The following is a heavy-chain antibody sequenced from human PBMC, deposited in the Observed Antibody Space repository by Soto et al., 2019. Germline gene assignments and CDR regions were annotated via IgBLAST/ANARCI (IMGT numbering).Heavy chain of an antibody. CDR2: INHSGST. V-gene: IGHV4-34*01. CDR3: ARGSLDY. CDR1: GGSFSGYY. Sequence: PSETLSLTCAVYGGSFSGYYWGWIRQPPGKGLEWIGEINHSGSTNYNPSLKSRVTISVDTSKTQFSLKLRSVTAADTAVYYCARGSLDYWGQGTLVTVSS. J-gene: IGHJ4*02.